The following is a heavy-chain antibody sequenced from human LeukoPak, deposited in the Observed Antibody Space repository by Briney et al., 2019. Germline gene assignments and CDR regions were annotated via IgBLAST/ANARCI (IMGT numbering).Heavy chain of an antibody. CDR2: IIPIFGTA. J-gene: IGHJ4*02. D-gene: IGHD4-17*01. CDR3: ARGGEVTTVMRYFDY. V-gene: IGHV1-69*13. CDR1: GGTFSSYA. Sequence: SVKVSCTASGGTFSSYAISWVRQAPGQGLEWMGGIIPIFGTANYAQKFQGRVTITADESTSTAYMELSSLRSEDTAVYYCARGGEVTTVMRYFDYWGQGTLVTVSS.